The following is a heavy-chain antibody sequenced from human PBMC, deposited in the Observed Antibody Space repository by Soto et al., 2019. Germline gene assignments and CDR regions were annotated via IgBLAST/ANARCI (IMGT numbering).Heavy chain of an antibody. Sequence: SETLSLTCTVSSSPINSRYYWGWIRQTPGKGLEWVASIYHSGSTHYNPSLKSRATISVDTSNNQFSLRLSSVTAADTAIYYCERNTSGRNFDYWGQGTQVTVSS. J-gene: IGHJ4*02. CDR1: SSPINSRYY. CDR2: IYHSGST. CDR3: ERNTSGRNFDY. V-gene: IGHV4-38-2*02. D-gene: IGHD6-19*01.